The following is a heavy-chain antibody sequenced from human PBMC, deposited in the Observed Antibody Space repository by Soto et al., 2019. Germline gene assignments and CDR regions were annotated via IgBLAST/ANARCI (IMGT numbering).Heavy chain of an antibody. V-gene: IGHV3-21*01. D-gene: IGHD2-15*01. CDR2: ISSSSSYI. J-gene: IGHJ5*01. Sequence: GGSLRLSCAASGFTFSSYSMNWVRQAPGKGLEWVSSISSSSSYIYYADSVKGRFTISRDNAKNSLYLQMNSLRAEDTAVDYCARDRKYCSGGSCYNWFDSWGQGTLVTVSS. CDR1: GFTFSSYS. CDR3: ARDRKYCSGGSCYNWFDS.